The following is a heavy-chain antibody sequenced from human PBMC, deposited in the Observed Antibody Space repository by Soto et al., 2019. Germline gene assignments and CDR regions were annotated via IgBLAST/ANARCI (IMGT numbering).Heavy chain of an antibody. J-gene: IGHJ3*02. CDR1: GFTFSSYW. V-gene: IGHV3-7*01. D-gene: IGHD2-2*01. Sequence: GSLRLSCAASGFTFSSYWMSWVRQAPGKGLEWVANIKQDGSEKDYVDSVKGRFTISRDNAKNSLYLQMHSLRAEDTAVYYCAKHAFLDSFDICGQGTIVTV. CDR2: IKQDGSEK. CDR3: AKHAFLDSFDI.